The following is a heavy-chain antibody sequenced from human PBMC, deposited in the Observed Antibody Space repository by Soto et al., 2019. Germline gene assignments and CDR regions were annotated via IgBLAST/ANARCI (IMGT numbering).Heavy chain of an antibody. Sequence: QVQLVQSGAEVRTPGASVKVSCKASGYTFTNYDINWVRQATGQGPEWMGWMNPDSGHTGYVQKFQGRVTMTRNTAISTAYMELSNLSSEDTAVYYCARSVGGSNVNFDYWGQGTLVTVSS. CDR3: ARSVGGSNVNFDY. V-gene: IGHV1-8*01. D-gene: IGHD3-10*01. CDR1: GYTFTNYD. CDR2: MNPDSGHT. J-gene: IGHJ4*02.